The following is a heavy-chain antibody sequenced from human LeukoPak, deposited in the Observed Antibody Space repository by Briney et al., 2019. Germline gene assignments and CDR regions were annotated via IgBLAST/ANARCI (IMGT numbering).Heavy chain of an antibody. J-gene: IGHJ4*02. CDR3: ARISGSGRYSLDY. Sequence: GGSLRLSCAASGFTFEDYGMSWVRQAPGKGLEWFSGINWNGGSTGYADSVKGRFTISRDNAKNSLYLQMNSLRPEDTAVYYCARISGSGRYSLDYWGQGTLVTVSS. CDR1: GFTFEDYG. D-gene: IGHD3-10*01. CDR2: INWNGGST. V-gene: IGHV3-20*04.